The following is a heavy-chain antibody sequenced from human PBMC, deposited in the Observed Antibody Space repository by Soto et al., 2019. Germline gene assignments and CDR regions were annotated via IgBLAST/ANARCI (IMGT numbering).Heavy chain of an antibody. Sequence: GGSLRLSCVASGFTFSNYGIHWVRQAPGKGLEWVAVIWYNGANKDYADSVKGRFTISRDTSKNTVYLQMNSLRAEDTAVYYCARDHGGLTVINYWGQGTLVTVSS. V-gene: IGHV3-33*01. D-gene: IGHD4-17*01. CDR2: IWYNGANK. CDR3: ARDHGGLTVINY. CDR1: GFTFSNYG. J-gene: IGHJ4*02.